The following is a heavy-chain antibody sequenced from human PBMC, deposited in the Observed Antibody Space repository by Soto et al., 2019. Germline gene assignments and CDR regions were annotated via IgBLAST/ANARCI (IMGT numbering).Heavy chain of an antibody. D-gene: IGHD3-22*01. CDR1: GYTFTSYG. V-gene: IGHV1-18*01. Sequence: ASVKVSCKASGYTFTSYGISWVRQAHRQGLEWMGWISAYNGNTNYAQKLQGRVTMTTDTSTSTAYMELRSLRSDDTAVYYCARDTDYYDSSGYYYGSGSQTPDAFDIWGQGTMVTVSS. CDR3: ARDTDYYDSSGYYYGSGSQTPDAFDI. J-gene: IGHJ3*02. CDR2: ISAYNGNT.